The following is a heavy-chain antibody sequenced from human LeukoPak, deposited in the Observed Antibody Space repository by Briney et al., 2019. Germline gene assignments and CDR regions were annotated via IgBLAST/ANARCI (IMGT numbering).Heavy chain of an antibody. V-gene: IGHV3-7*01. CDR1: GLTVSSNC. Sequence: GGSLRLSCAASGLTVSSNCMSWVRQAPGKGLEWVANIKQDGSETYYVDSVKGRFTISRDNAKNSLYLQMNSLRDEDTAVYYCARGGSGYSYGKIDSWGQGILVTVSS. J-gene: IGHJ4*02. CDR3: ARGGSGYSYGKIDS. D-gene: IGHD5-18*01. CDR2: IKQDGSET.